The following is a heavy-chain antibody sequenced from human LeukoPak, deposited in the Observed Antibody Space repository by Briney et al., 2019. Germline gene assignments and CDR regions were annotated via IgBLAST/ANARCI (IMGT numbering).Heavy chain of an antibody. J-gene: IGHJ3*02. CDR1: GFTFSSYW. V-gene: IGHV3-7*01. CDR2: IKQDGSEK. Sequence: PGGSLRLSCAASGFTFSSYWMSWVRQAPGKGLEWVANIKQDGSEKYYVDSVKGRFTISRDNAKNSLYLQMNSLRAEDTAVYYCASEGGRGGYSYGQGAFDIWGQGTMVTVSS. D-gene: IGHD5-18*01. CDR3: ASEGGRGGYSYGQGAFDI.